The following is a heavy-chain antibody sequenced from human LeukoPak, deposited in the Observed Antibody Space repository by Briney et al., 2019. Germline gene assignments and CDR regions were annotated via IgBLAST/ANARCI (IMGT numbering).Heavy chain of an antibody. V-gene: IGHV3-21*06. CDR3: GRAFPPLRTSSAGDL. D-gene: IGHD3-16*01. CDR1: GFTFSDYD. Sequence: GGSLRLSCSASGFTFSDYDMNWMRQAPGKGLEWISAISGRSSHTYYGDSVKGRFSISRDNAKSLLYLQMNGLGAEDTAVYYCGRAFPPLRTSSAGDLWGQGTLVTVSS. CDR2: ISGRSSHT. J-gene: IGHJ4*02.